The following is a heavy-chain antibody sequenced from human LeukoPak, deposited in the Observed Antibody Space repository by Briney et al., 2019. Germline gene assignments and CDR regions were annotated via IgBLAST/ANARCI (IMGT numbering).Heavy chain of an antibody. CDR3: ARAAAAGSFRPLKAFDI. CDR1: GGTFSSYA. D-gene: IGHD6-13*01. V-gene: IGHV1-69*05. Sequence: GSSVKVSCKASGGTFSSYAISWVRQAPGQGLEWMGGIIPIFGTANYAQKFQGRVPITTDESTSTAYMELSSLRSEDTAVYYCARAAAAGSFRPLKAFDIWGQGTMVTVSS. CDR2: IIPIFGTA. J-gene: IGHJ3*02.